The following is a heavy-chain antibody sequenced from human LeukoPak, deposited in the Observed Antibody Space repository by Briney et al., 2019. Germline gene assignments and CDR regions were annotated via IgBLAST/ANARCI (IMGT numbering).Heavy chain of an antibody. J-gene: IGHJ4*02. D-gene: IGHD4-23*01. CDR2: INPDGSRE. Sequence: GGSLRLSCVTSGFTFSTFWMNWVRQAPGKGLEWVANINPDGSRERSVDSVKGRITISRDNAKNALYLQMSSLRAEDTAVYYCAAWSNAVWYGGNYWGQGTLVTVSS. V-gene: IGHV3-7*03. CDR3: AAWSNAVWYGGNY. CDR1: GFTFSTFW.